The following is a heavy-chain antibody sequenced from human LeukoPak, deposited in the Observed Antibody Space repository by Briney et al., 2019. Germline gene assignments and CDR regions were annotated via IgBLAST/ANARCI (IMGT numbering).Heavy chain of an antibody. J-gene: IGHJ5*02. V-gene: IGHV4-34*01. CDR1: GFTFSSYS. D-gene: IGHD3-22*01. CDR2: INHSGST. Sequence: GSLRLSCAASGFTFSSYSMNWVRRPPGKGLEWIGEINHSGSTNYNPSLKSRVTISVDTSKNQFSLKLSSVTAADTAVYYCARGRGYYDSSGSGNWFDPWGQGTLVTVSS. CDR3: ARGRGYYDSSGSGNWFDP.